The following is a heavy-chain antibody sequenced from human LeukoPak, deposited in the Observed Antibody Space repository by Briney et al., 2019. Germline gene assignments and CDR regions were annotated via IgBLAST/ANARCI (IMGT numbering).Heavy chain of an antibody. Sequence: ASVKVSRKASGYTFTSYAMHWVRQAPGQRLEWMGWINAGNGNTKYSQKFQGRVTITRDTSASTAYMELSSLRSEDTAVYYCARADIAARRVLCWGQGTLVTVSS. CDR2: INAGNGNT. CDR3: ARADIAARRVLC. CDR1: GYTFTSYA. D-gene: IGHD6-6*01. V-gene: IGHV1-3*01. J-gene: IGHJ4*02.